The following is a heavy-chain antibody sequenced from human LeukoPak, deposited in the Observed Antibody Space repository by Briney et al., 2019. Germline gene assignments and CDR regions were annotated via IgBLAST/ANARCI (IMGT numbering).Heavy chain of an antibody. V-gene: IGHV1-2*02. CDR3: ARGPPHEYSSGWYVDY. CDR1: GYTFTGYY. CDR2: INPNSGGT. D-gene: IGHD6-19*01. J-gene: IGHJ4*02. Sequence: ASVKVSCKASGYTFTGYYMHWVRQAPGRGLEWMGWINPNSGGTNYAQKFQGRVTMTRDTSISTAYMELSRLRSDDTAVYYCARGPPHEYSSGWYVDYWGQGTLVTVSS.